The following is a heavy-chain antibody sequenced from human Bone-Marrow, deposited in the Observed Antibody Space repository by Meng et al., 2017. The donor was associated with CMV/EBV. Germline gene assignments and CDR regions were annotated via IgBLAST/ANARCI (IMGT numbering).Heavy chain of an antibody. J-gene: IGHJ4*02. Sequence: LKISCTASGFIFSGYYMAWVRQAPGKGLEWLANISPDGRGDYCMDSLKGRLTISRDNARNSLYLQITRLRAEDTAVYYSVRDSTPRFSGSIEACWGQGTLVTVSS. CDR1: GFIFSGYY. V-gene: IGHV3-7*01. D-gene: IGHD1-26*01. CDR3: VRDSTPRFSGSIEAC. CDR2: ISPDGRGD.